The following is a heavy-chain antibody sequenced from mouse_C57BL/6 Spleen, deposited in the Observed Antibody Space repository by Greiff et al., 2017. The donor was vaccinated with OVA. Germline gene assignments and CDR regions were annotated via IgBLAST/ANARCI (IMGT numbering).Heavy chain of an antibody. V-gene: IGHV7-3*01. Sequence: EVKLVESGGGLVQPGGSLSLSCAASGFTFTDYYMSWVRQPPGKALEWLGFIRNKANGYTTEYSVSVKGRFTISRDNSQSILYLQMNALRAEDSATYYCARCLYYDYSCYAMDYWGQGTSVTVSS. CDR1: GFTFTDYY. D-gene: IGHD2-4*01. J-gene: IGHJ4*01. CDR3: ARCLYYDYSCYAMDY. CDR2: IRNKANGYTT.